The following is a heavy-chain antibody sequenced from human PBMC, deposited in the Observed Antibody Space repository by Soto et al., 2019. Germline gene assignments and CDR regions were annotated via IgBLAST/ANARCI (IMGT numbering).Heavy chain of an antibody. CDR1: GFTFSSYA. CDR2: FSGRGGST. J-gene: IGHJ6*02. Sequence: EVQLLESGGGLVQPGGSLRLSCAASGFTFSSYAMSWVRQAPGKGLEWVSAFSGRGGSTYYADSVKGRFTISRDNSKNTLYLQMNSLRAEDTAVYYCARGADEEDFWSGSIYYYYYGMDVWGQGTTVTVSS. D-gene: IGHD3-3*01. V-gene: IGHV3-23*01. CDR3: ARGADEEDFWSGSIYYYYYGMDV.